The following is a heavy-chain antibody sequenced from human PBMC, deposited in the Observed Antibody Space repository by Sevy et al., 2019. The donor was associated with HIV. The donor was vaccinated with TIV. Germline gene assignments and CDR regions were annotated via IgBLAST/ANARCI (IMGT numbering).Heavy chain of an antibody. CDR1: GFTFSKYS. Sequence: GGSLRLPCAASGFTFSKYSMSWVRQPPGKGLEWVSTLSFGCGEINYADSVKGRFTISRDNSKSSVHLQMNNLRPEDTAVYYCAREGCTKPHDYWGQGTLVTVSS. J-gene: IGHJ4*02. V-gene: IGHV3-23*01. CDR3: AREGCTKPHDY. D-gene: IGHD2-8*01. CDR2: LSFGCGEI.